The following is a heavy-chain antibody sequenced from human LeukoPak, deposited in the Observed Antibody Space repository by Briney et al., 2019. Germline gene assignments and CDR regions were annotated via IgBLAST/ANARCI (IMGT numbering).Heavy chain of an antibody. Sequence: ASVKVSCKASGYTFTSYGISWVRQAPGQGLEWMGWISAYNGNTNYAQKLQGRVTMTTDTSTSTAYMELRSLRSDDTAVYYCARDTYYYDSSGYYRAWSIDDAFDIWGQGTMVTVSS. V-gene: IGHV1-18*01. CDR2: ISAYNGNT. J-gene: IGHJ3*02. D-gene: IGHD3-22*01. CDR3: ARDTYYYDSSGYYRAWSIDDAFDI. CDR1: GYTFTSYG.